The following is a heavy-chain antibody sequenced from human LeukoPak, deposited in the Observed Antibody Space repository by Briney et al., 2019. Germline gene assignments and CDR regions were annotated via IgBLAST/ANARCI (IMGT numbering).Heavy chain of an antibody. Sequence: GASLKISCKGSGSSFTSYWIGWVRQLPGKGLEWMGITYPGDSDTRYSPSFQGQVTISAQKSISTAYLQWSSLKASDTALYYCASRKKGMATAGFDYWGQGTLVTVFS. J-gene: IGHJ4*02. CDR3: ASRKKGMATAGFDY. V-gene: IGHV5-51*01. D-gene: IGHD5-24*01. CDR1: GSSFTSYW. CDR2: TYPGDSDT.